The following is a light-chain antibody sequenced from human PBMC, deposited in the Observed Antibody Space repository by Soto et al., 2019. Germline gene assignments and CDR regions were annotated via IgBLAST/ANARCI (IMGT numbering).Light chain of an antibody. Sequence: QSVLTQPPSASGTPGQRVTISCSGSTSNIGSNAVHWYQQFPGTAPKLLIYNNNQRPSGVPDRFSGSKSGTSASLAISGLQSEDEADYYCAAWDDSLNALFGGGTKVTVL. V-gene: IGLV1-44*01. J-gene: IGLJ2*01. CDR2: NNN. CDR3: AAWDDSLNAL. CDR1: TSNIGSNA.